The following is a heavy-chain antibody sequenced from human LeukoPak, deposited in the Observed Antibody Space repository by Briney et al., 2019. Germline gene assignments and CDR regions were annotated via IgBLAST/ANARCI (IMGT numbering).Heavy chain of an antibody. V-gene: IGHV1-2*02. CDR1: GYTFTGYY. CDR3: ATLWGSGGMDV. D-gene: IGHD3-16*01. CDR2: INPNSGGT. Sequence: ASVKVSCKASGYTFTGYYMHWVRQAPGQGLEWMGWINPNSGGTNYAQKCQGRVTMTRDTSISTAYMELSRLRSDDTAVYYCATLWGSGGMDVWGQGTTVTVSS. J-gene: IGHJ6*02.